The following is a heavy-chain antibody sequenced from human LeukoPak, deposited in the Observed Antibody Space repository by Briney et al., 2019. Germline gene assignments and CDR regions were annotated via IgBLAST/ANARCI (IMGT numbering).Heavy chain of an antibody. CDR1: GGSISSYY. V-gene: IGHV4-59*08. CDR3: ATSLAQCSSCPFDY. CDR2: IYYSGST. D-gene: IGHD2-2*01. Sequence: SETLSLTCTVSGGSISSYYWSWIRQPPGKGLEWIGYIYYSGSTNYDPSLKSRVTISVDTSKNQFSLKLSSVTAADTAVYYCATSLAQCSSCPFDYWGQGTLVTVSS. J-gene: IGHJ4*02.